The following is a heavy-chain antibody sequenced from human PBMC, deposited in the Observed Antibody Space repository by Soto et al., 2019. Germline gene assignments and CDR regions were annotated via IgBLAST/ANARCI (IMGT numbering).Heavy chain of an antibody. CDR1: GGSISSGGYY. Sequence: QVQLQESGPGLVKPSQTLSLTCTVSGGSISSGGYYWSWIRQHPGKGLEWLGYIYYRGSTYYNPSLRSRVTISVDTSKNQVSLKLSSVTAADTAVYYCATYGSGTYKPTTFDYWGQGTLVTVSS. CDR2: IYYRGST. CDR3: ATYGSGTYKPTTFDY. D-gene: IGHD3-10*01. J-gene: IGHJ4*02. V-gene: IGHV4-31*03.